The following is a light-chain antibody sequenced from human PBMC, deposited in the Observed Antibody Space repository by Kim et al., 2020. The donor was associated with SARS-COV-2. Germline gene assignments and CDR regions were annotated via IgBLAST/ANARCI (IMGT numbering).Light chain of an antibody. CDR2: KAS. CDR3: QYYNGYSGS. CDR1: QSIRNW. J-gene: IGKJ2*01. Sequence: DIQMTQSPSTLSASVGDTVTITCRPSQSIRNWLAWYRQRPGEAPKLLMYKASNLEGAVPSRFSGSKSGTEFTLTISNLQPDDFATYYCQYYNGYSGSFGQGPKLEI. V-gene: IGKV1-5*03.